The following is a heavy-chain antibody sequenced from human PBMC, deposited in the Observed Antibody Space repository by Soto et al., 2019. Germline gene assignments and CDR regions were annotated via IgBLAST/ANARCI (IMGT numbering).Heavy chain of an antibody. J-gene: IGHJ3*02. CDR1: GYNFSSQW. D-gene: IGHD1-7*01. V-gene: IGHV5-51*01. Sequence: PGEPLKISCKGSGYNFSSQWIAWVRQKPGKGLEWMGIVYPGDAETRYSPSFQGQVTMSADKSIDTAYLQWSSLKASDTAIYYCAQSELLAIWGQGTMVTVSS. CDR3: AQSELLAI. CDR2: VYPGDAET.